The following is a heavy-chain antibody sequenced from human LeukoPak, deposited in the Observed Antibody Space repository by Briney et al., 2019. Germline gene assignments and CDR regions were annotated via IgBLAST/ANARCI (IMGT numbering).Heavy chain of an antibody. V-gene: IGHV4-38-2*02. CDR1: GYSISSGYY. J-gene: IGHJ4*02. Sequence: ASETLSLTCTVSGYSISSGYYWGWIRQPPGKGLEWIGSIYHSGSTYCNPSLKSRVTISVDTSKNQFSLKLSSVTAADTAVYYCARFTVSGSSKNWGQGTLVTVSS. CDR2: IYHSGST. CDR3: ARFTVSGSSKN. D-gene: IGHD3-16*01.